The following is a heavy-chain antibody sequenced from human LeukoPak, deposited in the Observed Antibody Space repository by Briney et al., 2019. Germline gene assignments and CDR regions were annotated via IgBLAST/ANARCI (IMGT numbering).Heavy chain of an antibody. CDR1: DDSISYESYY. V-gene: IGHV4-30-2*01. CDR3: AGEGEYGDSYS. CDR2: IYRGRT. Sequence: SQTLSLTCAVSDDSISYESYYWNWIRQAPGKGPEWIGNIYRGRTRLNPSLTSRVAISVDMSKSQVSLSLTPVTAADTAIYYCAGEGEYGDSYSWGQGALVTVSA. J-gene: IGHJ5*02. D-gene: IGHD2-21*01.